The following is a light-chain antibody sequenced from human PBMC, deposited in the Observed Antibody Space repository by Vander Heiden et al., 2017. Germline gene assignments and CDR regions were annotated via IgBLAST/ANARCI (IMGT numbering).Light chain of an antibody. Sequence: DIQMTQSPSPLSASVGDRVTITCRASQSISTYLNWYHQKPGKAPELLIYAASSLQSGVPSRFSGSGSGADFTLTISSLQAEDFVTYYCQQRYSTPHTFGQGTLLEIK. CDR1: QSISTY. J-gene: IGKJ2*01. V-gene: IGKV1-39*01. CDR3: QQRYSTPHT. CDR2: AAS.